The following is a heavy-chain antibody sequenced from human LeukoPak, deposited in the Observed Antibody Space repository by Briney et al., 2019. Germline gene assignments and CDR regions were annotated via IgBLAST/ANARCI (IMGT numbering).Heavy chain of an antibody. CDR1: GFTVSSNY. D-gene: IGHD3-3*01. V-gene: IGHV3-53*01. J-gene: IGHJ6*01. CDR3: ARASAHYDFWSGYGYYGMDV. CDR2: IYGGGNI. Sequence: GGSLRLSCAASGFTVSSNYMNWVRQAPGKGLEWVSVIYGGGNIYYADSVKGRFTISRDNAKNSLYLQMNSLRAEDTAVYYCARASAHYDFWSGYGYYGMDVWGQGTTVTVSS.